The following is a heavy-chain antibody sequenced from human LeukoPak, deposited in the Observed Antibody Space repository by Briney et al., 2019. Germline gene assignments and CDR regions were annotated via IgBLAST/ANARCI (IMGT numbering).Heavy chain of an antibody. D-gene: IGHD1-26*01. CDR3: AREGPSFPN. CDR2: IYSGGIT. Sequence: GGSLRLSCEASGFSFTTYAMSWVRQAPGKGLEWVSVIYSGGITYYADSVKGRFTISTDNSKNTLYLQMNNLRAEDTAVYYCAREGPSFPNWGKGTTVTVSS. CDR1: GFSFTTYA. J-gene: IGHJ6*04. V-gene: IGHV3-53*01.